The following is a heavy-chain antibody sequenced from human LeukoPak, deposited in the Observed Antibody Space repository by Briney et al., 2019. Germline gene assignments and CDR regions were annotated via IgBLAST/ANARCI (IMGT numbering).Heavy chain of an antibody. D-gene: IGHD4-17*01. J-gene: IGHJ4*02. V-gene: IGHV4-38-2*02. CDR2: ISHSGPS. Sequence: SETLSLTCTVSGYSISSIYYWGWIRQPPGKGLEWIGSISHSGPSAYNPSLKSRVTISVDTSKNQFSLKLSSVTAADTAVYYCARVVRDYGDSSFDYWGQGTLVTVSS. CDR3: ARVVRDYGDSSFDY. CDR1: GYSISSIYY.